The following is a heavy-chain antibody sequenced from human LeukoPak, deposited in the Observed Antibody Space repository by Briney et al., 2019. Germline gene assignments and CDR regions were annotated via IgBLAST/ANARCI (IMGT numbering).Heavy chain of an antibody. V-gene: IGHV4-31*03. J-gene: IGHJ5*02. CDR2: IYYSGST. CDR1: AGSPSSGCSC. CDR3: ARAYGSGSLGFDT. Sequence: SQTLSLASILSAGSPSSGCSCCCWARHHPGEGRESLGYIYYSGSTYYKTPLRSRVPKPEATSMNQFSLKLSSVTAADTAVYYCARAYGSGSLGFDTWGQGTLGTVSS. D-gene: IGHD3-10*01.